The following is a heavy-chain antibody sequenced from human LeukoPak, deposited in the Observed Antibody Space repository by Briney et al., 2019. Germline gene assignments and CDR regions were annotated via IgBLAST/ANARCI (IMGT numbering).Heavy chain of an antibody. CDR3: ASNKYGAFDY. D-gene: IGHD4-17*01. Sequence: GGSLRLSCAASGFTFRSYSMNWVRQAPGKGLEWVSYISTTSGTIYYADSVKGRFTISRDNAKNSLYLQMNSLRAEDTAVYYCASNKYGAFDYWGQGTLVTVSS. CDR1: GFTFRSYS. CDR2: ISTTSGTI. V-gene: IGHV3-48*01. J-gene: IGHJ4*02.